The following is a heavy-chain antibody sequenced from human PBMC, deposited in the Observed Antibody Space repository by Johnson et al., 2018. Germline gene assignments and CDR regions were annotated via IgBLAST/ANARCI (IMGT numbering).Heavy chain of an antibody. D-gene: IGHD6-13*01. V-gene: IGHV3-33*03. CDR1: GLTFRKSG. Sequence: QVQLQESGGGVVQPGKSLRLSYAASGLTFRKSGIHWVRQAPGKGLEWVVVIWYNGMYNDHGDSVKGRFTLSRDNAKNSLYLQMNSLRAEDTALYYCAKGSSSWYVEMDVWGKGTTVTVSS. CDR2: IWYNGMYN. J-gene: IGHJ6*04. CDR3: AKGSSSWYVEMDV.